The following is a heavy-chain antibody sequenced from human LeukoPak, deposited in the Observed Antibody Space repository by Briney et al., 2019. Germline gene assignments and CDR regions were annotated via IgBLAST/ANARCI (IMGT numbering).Heavy chain of an antibody. Sequence: GASVKVSCKASGGTFSSYVISWVRQAPGQGLEWMGGIIPIFGTANYAQKFQGRVTITADKSTSTAYMELSSLRSEDTAVYYCARRSGTGISNYYYYGMDVWGKGTTVTVSS. CDR1: GGTFSSYV. D-gene: IGHD6-13*01. CDR3: ARRSGTGISNYYYYGMDV. CDR2: IIPIFGTA. J-gene: IGHJ6*04. V-gene: IGHV1-69*06.